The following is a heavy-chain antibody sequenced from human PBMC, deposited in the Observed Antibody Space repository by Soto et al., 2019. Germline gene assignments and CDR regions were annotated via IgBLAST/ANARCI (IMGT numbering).Heavy chain of an antibody. CDR2: IHWDNNK. Sequence: SGPTLVNPTQTLTLTCTFSGFSVTTSGMCVSWIRQPPGKALEWLALIHWDNNKYYNTSLKTRLTISRDTSKNQVVLTMTNMDPVDTPPYPCPREKRNYGGSYYFDYWGKGSWVPVS. J-gene: IGHJ4*02. V-gene: IGHV2-70*13. D-gene: IGHD1-26*01. CDR3: PREKRNYGGSYYFDY. CDR1: GFSVTTSGMC.